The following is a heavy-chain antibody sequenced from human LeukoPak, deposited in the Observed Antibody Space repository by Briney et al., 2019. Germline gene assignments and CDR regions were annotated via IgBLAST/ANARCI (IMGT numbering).Heavy chain of an antibody. Sequence: GGSLRLSCAASGFTFSNNWMTWVRQAPGKGLEWVGRIKGKTDGGTTEYAAPVKGRFTISRDDSKNTLYLQMNSLKTEDTAVYYCTTPNGHWFDPWGQGXLVTVSS. CDR1: GFTFSNNW. J-gene: IGHJ5*02. D-gene: IGHD2-8*01. CDR2: IKGKTDGGTT. CDR3: TTPNGHWFDP. V-gene: IGHV3-15*01.